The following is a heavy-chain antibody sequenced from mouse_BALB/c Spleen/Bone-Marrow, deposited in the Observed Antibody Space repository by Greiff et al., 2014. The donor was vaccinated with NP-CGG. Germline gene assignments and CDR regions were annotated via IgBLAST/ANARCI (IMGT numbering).Heavy chain of an antibody. Sequence: QVQLQQSAAELARPGASVKMSCKASGYSFTSYTMHWVKQRPGQGLEWIGYINPSSRYNEYNQKFKDKTTLTADKSSSTAYMQLSSLTSKDSAVYYCARPYGNYVYYWGQGTTLTASS. V-gene: IGHV1-4*02. J-gene: IGHJ2*01. CDR1: GYSFTSYT. CDR2: INPSSRYN. D-gene: IGHD2-10*02. CDR3: ARPYGNYVYY.